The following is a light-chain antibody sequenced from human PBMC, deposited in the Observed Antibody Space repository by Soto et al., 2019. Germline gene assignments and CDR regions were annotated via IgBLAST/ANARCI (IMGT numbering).Light chain of an antibody. CDR3: QEYDTSST. CDR1: QGISSY. V-gene: IGKV1-9*01. CDR2: AAS. J-gene: IGKJ5*01. Sequence: DIQLTQSPAFLSATVGDRVSITCRASQGISSYLAWYQQKPGKAPKLLIYAASTLQSGVPLRFSGSGSGTSFTLTISSLQPEDFATYYCQEYDTSSTFGQGTRLEIK.